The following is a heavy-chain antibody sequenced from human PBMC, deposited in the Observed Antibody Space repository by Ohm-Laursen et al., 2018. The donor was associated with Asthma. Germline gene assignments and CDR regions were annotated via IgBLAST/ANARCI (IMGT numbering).Heavy chain of an antibody. D-gene: IGHD3-3*01. CDR1: GYTFTRFA. CDR2: INAGNGNT. V-gene: IGHV1-3*01. Sequence: ASVKVSCKASGYTFTRFAMHWVRQAPGQRPEWMGWINAGNGNTKYSQKFQGRVTFTSDTSARTASMELSSLRSEDTAVYYCAREGDLTSGHAFDFWGEGTLVTVSS. J-gene: IGHJ4*02. CDR3: AREGDLTSGHAFDF.